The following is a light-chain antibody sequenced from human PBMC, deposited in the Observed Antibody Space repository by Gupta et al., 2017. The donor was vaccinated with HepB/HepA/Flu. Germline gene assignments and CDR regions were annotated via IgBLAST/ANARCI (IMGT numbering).Light chain of an antibody. CDR2: LGS. CDR1: QSLLHSNGYNY. J-gene: IGKJ4*02. V-gene: IGKV2-28*01. Sequence: DIVMMQSPLALPVTPGEPASISCRSSQSLLHSNGYNYLDWYLQKPGQSPQLLIYLGSNRASGVPDRFSGSGSGTDFTLKISRVEAEDVGVYYCKQYVQTPRAFGEGTKVEIK. CDR3: KQYVQTPRA.